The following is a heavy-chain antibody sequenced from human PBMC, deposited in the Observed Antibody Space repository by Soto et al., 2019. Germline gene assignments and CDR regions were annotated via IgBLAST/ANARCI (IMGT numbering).Heavy chain of an antibody. CDR2: IYYSGST. CDR1: GGSISSGGYY. J-gene: IGHJ5*02. Sequence: QVQLQESGPGLVKPSQTLALTCTVSGGSISSGGYYWRWISQHPGKGLEWIGDIYYSGSTYYNPSLKPRVTISVDTSKNQFSLKLSSVTAADTAVYYCARTSYDSSGTAADPWGQGTLVTVSS. CDR3: ARTSYDSSGTAADP. V-gene: IGHV4-31*03. D-gene: IGHD3-22*01.